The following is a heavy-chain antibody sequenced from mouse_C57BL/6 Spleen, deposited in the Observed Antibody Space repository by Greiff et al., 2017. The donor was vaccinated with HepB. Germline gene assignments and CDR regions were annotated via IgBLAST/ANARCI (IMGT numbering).Heavy chain of an antibody. CDR2: IYPGDGDT. CDR3: ARKVDSNYSYAMDY. D-gene: IGHD2-5*01. Sequence: VKLQESGPELVKPGASVKISCKASGYAFSSSWMNWVKQRPGKGLEWIGRIYPGDGDTNYNGKFKGKATLTADKSSSTAYMQLSSLTSEDSAVYFCARKVDSNYSYAMDYWGQGTSVTVSS. CDR1: GYAFSSSW. J-gene: IGHJ4*01. V-gene: IGHV1-82*01.